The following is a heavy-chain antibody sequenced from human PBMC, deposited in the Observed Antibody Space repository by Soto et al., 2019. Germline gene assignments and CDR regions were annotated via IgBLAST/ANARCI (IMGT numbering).Heavy chain of an antibody. V-gene: IGHV1-18*01. CDR1: GYTFTSYG. Sequence: QVQLVQSGAEVKKPGAAVKVSCKASGYTFTSYGISWVRQAPGQGLEWMGWISAYNGNTHYAQTLQGRVTMTTDTSTSTAYMELWSLRSDDTAVYYCAREYRSSWVHVNWFDPWGQGTLVTVSS. CDR3: AREYRSSWVHVNWFDP. J-gene: IGHJ5*02. CDR2: ISAYNGNT. D-gene: IGHD6-13*01.